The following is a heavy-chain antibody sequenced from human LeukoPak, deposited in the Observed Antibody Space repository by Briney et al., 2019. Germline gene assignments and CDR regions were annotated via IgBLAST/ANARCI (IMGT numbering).Heavy chain of an antibody. CDR3: ARGNTTVTYNWFDP. V-gene: IGHV4-34*01. J-gene: IGHJ5*02. D-gene: IGHD4-17*01. CDR1: GGSFSGYY. CDR2: INHSGST. Sequence: SETLSLTCAVYGGSFSGYYWSWIRQPPGKGLEWIGEINHSGSTNYNPSLKSRVTISVDTSKNQFPLKLSSVTAADTAVYYCARGNTTVTYNWFDPWGQGTLVTVSS.